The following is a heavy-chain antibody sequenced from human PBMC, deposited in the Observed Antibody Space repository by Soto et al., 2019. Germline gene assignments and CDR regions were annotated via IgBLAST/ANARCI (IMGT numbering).Heavy chain of an antibody. Sequence: SETLSLTCAVSGYSLTSGYYCGWIRQPPGKGLEWIGSIYHGGDTYYNPSLKSRVTISVDTSKNHFSLKLTSVTAADTAVYYCARARIVVAGTIVDYWGQGTLVTVSS. CDR1: GYSLTSGYY. CDR2: IYHGGDT. D-gene: IGHD6-19*01. V-gene: IGHV4-38-2*01. J-gene: IGHJ4*02. CDR3: ARARIVVAGTIVDY.